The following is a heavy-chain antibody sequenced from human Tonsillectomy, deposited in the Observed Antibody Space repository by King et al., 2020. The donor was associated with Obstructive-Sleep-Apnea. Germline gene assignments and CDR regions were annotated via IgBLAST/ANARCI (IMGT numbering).Heavy chain of an antibody. D-gene: IGHD4-11*01. CDR1: VHSVSSGYY. Sequence: QLQESGPGLVKPSETLFLTCTVSVHSVSSGYYWGWIRQPPGKGLEWICSIYHSGSTYYNPSLKSRVTISVDTSKNHFSLKLSSVTAADTAVYYCARGVVTTGEYYFDNWGQGTLVTVSS. CDR2: IYHSGST. J-gene: IGHJ4*02. V-gene: IGHV4-38-2*02. CDR3: ARGVVTTGEYYFDN.